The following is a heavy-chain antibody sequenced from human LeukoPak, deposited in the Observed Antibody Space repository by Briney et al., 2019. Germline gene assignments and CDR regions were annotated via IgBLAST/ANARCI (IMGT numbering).Heavy chain of an antibody. CDR2: INPSGGT. V-gene: IGHV1-46*01. J-gene: IGHJ3*02. D-gene: IGHD4-17*01. CDR1: GYSLTNYY. CDR3: AREGRTDYGASRSFDI. Sequence: ASVKVSCKVSGYSLTNYYMHWVRHVPGQGPEWLGLINPSGGTKYAQKFQDRVTMTRDTSTSTIYMELSSLTSEDRAVYYCAREGRTDYGASRSFDIWGQGTMVTVSS.